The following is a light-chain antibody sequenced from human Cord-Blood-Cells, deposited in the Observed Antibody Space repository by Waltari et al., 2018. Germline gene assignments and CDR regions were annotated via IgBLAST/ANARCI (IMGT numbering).Light chain of an antibody. J-gene: IGLJ2*01. Sequence: QSALTQPASVSGSPGQSITISCTGTSSDVGGYNYVSWYQQHPDKAPKLMLYDVSKRPSGVSNRFSGSKSGNTASLTISGLQAEDEADYYCSSYTSSSTVVFGGGTKLTVL. CDR2: DVS. V-gene: IGLV2-14*01. CDR1: SSDVGGYNY. CDR3: SSYTSSSTVV.